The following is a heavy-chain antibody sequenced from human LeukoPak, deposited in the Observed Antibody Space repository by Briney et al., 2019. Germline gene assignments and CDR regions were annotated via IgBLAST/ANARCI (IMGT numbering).Heavy chain of an antibody. CDR3: AREGGLPNWFDP. CDR2: IDPSDSYT. J-gene: IGHJ5*02. V-gene: IGHV5-10-1*01. Sequence: GESLKISCKGSGYSFTSYWISWVRQMPGKGLEWMGRIDPSDSYTNYSPSFQGHVTISADKSISTAYLQWISLKASDTAMYYCAREGGLPNWFDPWGQGTLVTVSS. CDR1: GYSFTSYW. D-gene: IGHD5/OR15-5a*01.